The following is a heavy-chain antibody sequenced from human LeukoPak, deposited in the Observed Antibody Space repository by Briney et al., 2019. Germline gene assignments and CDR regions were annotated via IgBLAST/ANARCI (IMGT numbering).Heavy chain of an antibody. V-gene: IGHV4-59*01. Sequence: PSETLSPTCTVSGGSLSSYYWSWIRQPPGKGLEWIGYIYYSGSTNYKSSLKSRVTISVDTSKNQFSLKLSSVTAADTAVYYCARTTEGGYSYGYFYYYYMDVWGKGTTVTISS. D-gene: IGHD5-18*01. J-gene: IGHJ6*03. CDR3: ARTTEGGYSYGYFYYYYMDV. CDR2: IYYSGST. CDR1: GGSLSSYY.